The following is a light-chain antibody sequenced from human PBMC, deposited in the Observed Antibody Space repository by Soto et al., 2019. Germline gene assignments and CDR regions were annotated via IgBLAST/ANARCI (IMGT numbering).Light chain of an antibody. Sequence: DIQMTQSPSSLSASVGDRVTITCQASQDISNYLNWYQQKPGKAPKLLIYDASNLETGVPSRFSGRGSVTDFTFTISSLQPEDIATYYCQQYDNLPPRTFGQGTKVEIK. V-gene: IGKV1-33*01. J-gene: IGKJ1*01. CDR3: QQYDNLPPRT. CDR1: QDISNY. CDR2: DAS.